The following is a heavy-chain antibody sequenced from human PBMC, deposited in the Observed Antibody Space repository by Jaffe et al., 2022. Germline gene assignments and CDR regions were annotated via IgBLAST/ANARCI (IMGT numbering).Heavy chain of an antibody. CDR2: IRYDGSNK. D-gene: IGHD6-19*01. V-gene: IGHV3-30*02. CDR3: AKDPRTKLVAGAYFDY. Sequence: QVQLVESGGGVVQPGGSLRLSCAASGFTFSSYGMHWVRQAPGKGLEWVAFIRYDGSNKYYADSVKGRFTISRDNSKNTLYLQMNSLRAEDTAVYYCAKDPRTKLVAGAYFDYWGQGTLVTVSS. J-gene: IGHJ4*02. CDR1: GFTFSSYG.